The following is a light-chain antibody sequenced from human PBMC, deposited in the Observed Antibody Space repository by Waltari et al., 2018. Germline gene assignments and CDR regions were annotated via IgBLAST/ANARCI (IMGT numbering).Light chain of an antibody. Sequence: QSVLTQPPSMSGAPGQRVTISCTGSSSNIGAGYDVQWYQQLPGTAPKLLIYGNINRPSGVPDRFAGSKSGTSASLAITGLQAEDEADYYCQSYDSSLSGPVFGGGTKLTVL. J-gene: IGLJ3*02. CDR1: SSNIGAGYD. CDR2: GNI. CDR3: QSYDSSLSGPV. V-gene: IGLV1-40*01.